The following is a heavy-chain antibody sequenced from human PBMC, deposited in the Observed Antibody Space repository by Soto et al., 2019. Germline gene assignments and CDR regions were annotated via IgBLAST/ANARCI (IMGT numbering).Heavy chain of an antibody. CDR2: ISAYNGNT. V-gene: IGHV1-18*01. CDR1: GYTFTSYG. CDR3: ATYQGPAAPGLWFDP. J-gene: IGHJ5*02. Sequence: ASVKVSCKASGYTFTSYGISWVRQAPGQGLEWMGWISAYNGNTNYAQKLQGRVTMTTDTSTSTAYMELRSLRSDDTAVYYCATYQGPAAPGLWFDPWGQGTLVTVSS. D-gene: IGHD2-2*01.